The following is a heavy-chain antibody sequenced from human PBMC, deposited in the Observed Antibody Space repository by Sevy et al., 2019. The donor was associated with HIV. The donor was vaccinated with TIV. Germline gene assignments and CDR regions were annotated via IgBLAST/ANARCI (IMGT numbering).Heavy chain of an antibody. CDR1: GFTFSSYW. Sequence: GGSLRLSCAASGFTFSSYWMSWVRQAPGKGLEWVADIKKDGSVKLYADAVKGRFTNSRDNAENSVDLQMKSLRAEDTAVYFCARWRGAQSEFDYWGQGTRVTVSS. D-gene: IGHD3-3*01. J-gene: IGHJ4*02. V-gene: IGHV3-7*01. CDR2: IKKDGSVK. CDR3: ARWRGAQSEFDY.